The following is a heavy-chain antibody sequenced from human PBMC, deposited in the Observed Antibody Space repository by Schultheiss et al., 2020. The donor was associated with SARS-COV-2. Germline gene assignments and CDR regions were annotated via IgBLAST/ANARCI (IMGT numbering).Heavy chain of an antibody. CDR1: GYSFTSYW. V-gene: IGHV5-51*01. J-gene: IGHJ5*02. CDR2: IYPGDSDT. Sequence: GESLKISCKGSGYSFTSYWIGWVRQMPGKGLEWMGIIYPGDSDTRYSPSFQGQVTISADKSISTAYLQWSSLKASDTAMYYCARLREIHCSSTSCYETHGYNWFDPWGQGTLVTVSS. CDR3: ARLREIHCSSTSCYETHGYNWFDP. D-gene: IGHD2-2*01.